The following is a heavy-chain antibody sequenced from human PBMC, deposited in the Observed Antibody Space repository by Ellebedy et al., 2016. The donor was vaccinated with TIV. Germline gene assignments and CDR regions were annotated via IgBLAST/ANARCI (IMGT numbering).Heavy chain of an antibody. D-gene: IGHD2-2*01. CDR3: AKVGTYCSSTTCYVDAYYYYGLDV. J-gene: IGHJ6*02. Sequence: GESLKIPCAASGFTFDYYAMSRVRQAPGKGLEWVSGLNWNGGSPGNSDSVNGRFTISIVNSMNSLYLQLNSLRAEDTALYYCAKVGTYCSSTTCYVDAYYYYGLDVWGQGTTVTVSS. CDR1: GFTFDYYA. V-gene: IGHV3-20*04. CDR2: LNWNGGSP.